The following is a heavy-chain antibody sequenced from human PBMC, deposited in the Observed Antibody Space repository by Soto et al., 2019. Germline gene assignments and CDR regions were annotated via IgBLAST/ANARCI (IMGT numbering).Heavy chain of an antibody. V-gene: IGHV3-74*01. CDR2: INSDGSST. D-gene: IGHD3-3*01. Sequence: EVQLVESGGGLVQPGGSLRLSWAAPGLTFSSYWIHWVRQAPGKGLVWVSHINSDGSSTSYADSVKGRFTISRDNAKNTLYLQMNSLRAEDTAVYYCARNPYYDFWSGYYFDFDYWGQGTLVTVSS. CDR3: ARNPYYDFWSGYYFDFDY. CDR1: GLTFSSYW. J-gene: IGHJ4*02.